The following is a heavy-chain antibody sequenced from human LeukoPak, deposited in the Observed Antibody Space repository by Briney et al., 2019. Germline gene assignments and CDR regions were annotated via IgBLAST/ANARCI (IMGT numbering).Heavy chain of an antibody. CDR3: ATGGSYYDFDY. Sequence: GGSLRLSCAASGLTFSDSWMNWVRQAPGKGLEWVANIKQDGSEKNYVDPVKGRITISRDNAKNSLYLQMNSLRAEDTAVYYCATGGSYYDFDYWGQGTLVTVSS. V-gene: IGHV3-7*03. CDR2: IKQDGSEK. J-gene: IGHJ4*02. CDR1: GLTFSDSW. D-gene: IGHD1-26*01.